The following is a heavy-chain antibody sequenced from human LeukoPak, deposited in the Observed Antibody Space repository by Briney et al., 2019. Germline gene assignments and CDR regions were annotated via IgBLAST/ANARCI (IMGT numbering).Heavy chain of an antibody. D-gene: IGHD3-10*01. CDR3: ASGVYFDN. CDR1: GFTFSSYE. Sequence: PGGSLRLSCAASGFTFSSYEMNWVRQAPGKGLEWVSYISVRADAIYYVDSLKGRFTISRDNAKNSLYLQMNSLRAEDTAVYYCASGVYFDNWGKGTLVTVSS. J-gene: IGHJ4*02. V-gene: IGHV3-48*03. CDR2: ISVRADAI.